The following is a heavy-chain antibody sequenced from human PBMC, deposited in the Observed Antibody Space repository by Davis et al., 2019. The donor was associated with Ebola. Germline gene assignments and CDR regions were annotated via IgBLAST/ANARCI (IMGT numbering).Heavy chain of an antibody. CDR1: GFTFSDYY. Sequence: GESLKISCAASGFTFSDYYMSWIRQAPGKGLEWVSYISSSSSYTNYADSVKGRFTISRDNAKNSLYLQMNSLRTEDTALYYCAKDLGSSSSVVYYYYGMDVWGQGTTVTVSS. CDR2: ISSSSSYT. J-gene: IGHJ6*02. V-gene: IGHV3-11*05. D-gene: IGHD6-6*01. CDR3: AKDLGSSSSVVYYYYGMDV.